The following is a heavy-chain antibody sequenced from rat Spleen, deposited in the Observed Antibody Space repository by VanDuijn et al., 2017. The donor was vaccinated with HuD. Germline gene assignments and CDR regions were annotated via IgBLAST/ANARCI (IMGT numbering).Heavy chain of an antibody. Sequence: EVQLVESGGGLVQPGRSLKLSCVASGITFNNFWMSWIRQAPGKGLEWVASISNTGGSIYYPDSVKGRFTISRDNAKSSLYLQMNSLQTEDTAMYFCARKSRSAPFDYWGQGVMVTVSS. CDR3: ARKSRSAPFDY. V-gene: IGHV5-31*01. D-gene: IGHD3-3*01. J-gene: IGHJ2*01. CDR1: GITFNNFW. CDR2: ISNTGGSI.